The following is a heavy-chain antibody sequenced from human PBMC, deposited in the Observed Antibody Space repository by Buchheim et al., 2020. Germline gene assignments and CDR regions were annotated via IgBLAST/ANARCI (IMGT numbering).Heavy chain of an antibody. Sequence: EVQLVESGGGLVQPGGSLRLSCAASGFTFSSYALNWVRPTPGEGLEWVSFISTGSNTIYYADSVKGRFTISRDNAKNSLFLQMDSLRAEDTAVYYCARDILTGFYSYGMDVWGQGTT. D-gene: IGHD3-9*01. CDR3: ARDILTGFYSYGMDV. V-gene: IGHV3-48*01. CDR2: ISTGSNTI. J-gene: IGHJ6*02. CDR1: GFTFSSYA.